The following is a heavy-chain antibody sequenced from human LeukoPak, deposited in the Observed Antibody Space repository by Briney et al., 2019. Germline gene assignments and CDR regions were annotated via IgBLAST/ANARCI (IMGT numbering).Heavy chain of an antibody. V-gene: IGHV5-51*01. CDR1: EYSFPNYC. CDR2: IYPDDSDT. Sequence: GESLKISCKHSEYSFPNYCIGWVRQMPGKGLEWMGIIYPDDSDTRYSPSFQGQVTISADRSISTAYLQWSSLKASDSAIYYCARERPHDAFDIWGQGTMVTVSS. CDR3: ARERPHDAFDI. J-gene: IGHJ3*02.